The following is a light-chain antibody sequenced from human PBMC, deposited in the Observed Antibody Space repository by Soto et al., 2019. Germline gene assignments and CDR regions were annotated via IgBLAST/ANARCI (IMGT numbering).Light chain of an antibody. CDR2: EDN. J-gene: IGLJ1*01. CDR3: ATWDSSLSGGV. Sequence: QSVLTQPPSVSAAPGQRVTISCSGSSSNIENNYVSRYRHLPGTAPNLLIYEDNKRPSGIPDRFSGSKSGTSATLGITGLETGDEADYYCATWDSSLSGGVFGTGTKVTVL. CDR1: SSNIENNY. V-gene: IGLV1-51*02.